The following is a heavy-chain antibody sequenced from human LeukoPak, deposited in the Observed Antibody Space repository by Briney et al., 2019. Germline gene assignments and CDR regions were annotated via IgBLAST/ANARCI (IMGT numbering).Heavy chain of an antibody. Sequence: SETLSLTCTVSGGSISSYYWSWIRQQPGKGLEWIGYIYHTGSTHYNPSLQSRLSMSVDTSKNQFSLKLSSVTAADTAVYYCARGKYSGYGNHFDSWGQGTLVTVSS. V-gene: IGHV4-59*06. J-gene: IGHJ4*02. CDR1: GGSISSYY. D-gene: IGHD5-12*01. CDR2: IYHTGST. CDR3: ARGKYSGYGNHFDS.